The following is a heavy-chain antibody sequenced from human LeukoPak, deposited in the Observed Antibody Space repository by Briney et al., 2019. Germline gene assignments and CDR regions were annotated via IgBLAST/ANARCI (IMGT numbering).Heavy chain of an antibody. Sequence: GGSLRLSCAASGFTFSSYDMHWVRQATGKGLEWVSAIGTAGDTYYPGSVKGRYTISRDNAKSSVFLQMNSLRAEDTAVYYCARVGGHCTSTSCPPPDYWGQGTLVTVSS. D-gene: IGHD2-2*01. J-gene: IGHJ4*02. CDR3: ARVGGHCTSTSCPPPDY. CDR2: IGTAGDT. V-gene: IGHV3-13*04. CDR1: GFTFSSYD.